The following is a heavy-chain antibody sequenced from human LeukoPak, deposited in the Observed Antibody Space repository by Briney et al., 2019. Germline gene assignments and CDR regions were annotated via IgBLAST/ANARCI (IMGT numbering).Heavy chain of an antibody. V-gene: IGHV3-23*01. J-gene: IGHJ4*02. CDR1: GFTFSSYA. CDR2: ISGSGGST. Sequence: TGGSLRLSCAASGFTFSSYAMSWVRQAPGKGLEWVSAISGSGGSTYYAGSVKGRFTISRDNSKNTLYLQMNSLRAEVTAVYYCATSGYSYGYVDYWGQGTLVTVSS. D-gene: IGHD5-18*01. CDR3: ATSGYSYGYVDY.